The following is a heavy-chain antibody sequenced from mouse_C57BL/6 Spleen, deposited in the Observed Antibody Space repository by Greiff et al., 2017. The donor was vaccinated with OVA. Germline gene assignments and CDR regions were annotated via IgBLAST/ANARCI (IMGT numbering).Heavy chain of an antibody. CDR2: IYPSDSET. D-gene: IGHD1-1*01. CDR3: ARDTVKVMDY. CDR1: GYTFPSYW. V-gene: IGHV1-61*01. J-gene: IGHJ4*01. Sequence: QVQLQQPGAELVRPGSSVKLSCKASGYTFPSYWMDWVKQRPGQGLEWIGNIYPSDSETHYNQKFKDKATLTVDKSSSTAYMQLSSLTSEDSAVYYCARDTVKVMDYWGQATSVT.